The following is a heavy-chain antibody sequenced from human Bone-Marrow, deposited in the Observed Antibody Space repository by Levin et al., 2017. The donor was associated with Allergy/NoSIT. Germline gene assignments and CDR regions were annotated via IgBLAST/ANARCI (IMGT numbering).Heavy chain of an antibody. D-gene: IGHD2-15*01. V-gene: IGHV4-61*08. CDR1: GASVSSGAYY. J-gene: IGHJ4*02. CDR3: ARDDGSGGSCYDF. CDR2: VYSSGST. Sequence: SETLSLTCTVSGASVSSGAYYWSWIRQSPGKGLEWIGYVYSSGSTNYNPSLESRVTISLNPSKNQFSLNLRSVTAADTAVYYCARDDGSGGSCYDFWGQGTLVTGSS.